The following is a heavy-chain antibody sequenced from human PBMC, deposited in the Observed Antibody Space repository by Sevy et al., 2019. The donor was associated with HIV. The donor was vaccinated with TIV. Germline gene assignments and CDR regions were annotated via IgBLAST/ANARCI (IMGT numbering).Heavy chain of an antibody. V-gene: IGHV3-23*01. CDR2: ISGSGGST. CDR3: AKDELYYYDSSGYSRGRDDAFDI. Sequence: GGSLRLSCAASGFTFSSYAMSWVRQAPGKGLEWVSAISGSGGSTYYADSVKGRFTISRDNSKNTLYRQMNSLRAEDTAVYYCAKDELYYYDSSGYSRGRDDAFDIWGQGTMVTVSS. CDR1: GFTFSSYA. J-gene: IGHJ3*02. D-gene: IGHD3-22*01.